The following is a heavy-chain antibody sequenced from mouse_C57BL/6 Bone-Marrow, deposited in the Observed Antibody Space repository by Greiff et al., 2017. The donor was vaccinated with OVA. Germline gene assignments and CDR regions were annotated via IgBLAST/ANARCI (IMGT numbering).Heavy chain of an antibody. CDR3: ARSFYYYGSSYPAWFAY. D-gene: IGHD1-1*01. Sequence: EVMLVESGGGLVQPGGSLSPSCAASGFTFTDYYMSWVRQPPGKALEWLGFIRNKANGYTTEYSASVKGRFTISRDNSHSILYLQMNALRAEDSATYYCARSFYYYGSSYPAWFAYWGQGTLVTVSA. CDR1: GFTFTDYY. J-gene: IGHJ3*01. CDR2: IRNKANGYTT. V-gene: IGHV7-3*01.